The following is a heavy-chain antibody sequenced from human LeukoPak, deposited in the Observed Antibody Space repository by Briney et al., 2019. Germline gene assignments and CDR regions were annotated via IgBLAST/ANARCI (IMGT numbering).Heavy chain of an antibody. CDR3: ARHAQWFGQFQYHFDY. D-gene: IGHD3-10*01. Sequence: PGGSLRLPCAASGFSFSSYWMSWVRQAPGKGLECVANINQDGSEKYYVDSVKGRFTVSRDNAKNSLYVQMNSLRAEDTAVYYCARHAQWFGQFQYHFDYWGQGTLVTVSS. CDR2: INQDGSEK. CDR1: GFSFSSYW. J-gene: IGHJ4*02. V-gene: IGHV3-7*01.